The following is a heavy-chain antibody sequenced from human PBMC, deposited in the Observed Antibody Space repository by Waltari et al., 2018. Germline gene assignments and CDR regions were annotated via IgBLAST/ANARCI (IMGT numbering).Heavy chain of an antibody. D-gene: IGHD2-2*02. CDR3: ARAPYCSSTSCYTPGYYYYGMDV. J-gene: IGHJ6*02. Sequence: QVQLQQWGAGLLKPSETLSLTCAVYGGSFSGSYWSWIRQPPGKGLEWFGEINHRESTNYTPSLNSLVTLSVDTSKNQFSLKLSSVTAADTAVYYCARAPYCSSTSCYTPGYYYYGMDVWGQGTTVTVSS. CDR1: GGSFSGSY. CDR2: INHREST. V-gene: IGHV4-34*01.